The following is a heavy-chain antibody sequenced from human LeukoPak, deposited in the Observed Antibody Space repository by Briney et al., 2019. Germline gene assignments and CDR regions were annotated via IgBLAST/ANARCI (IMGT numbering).Heavy chain of an antibody. J-gene: IGHJ4*02. CDR2: IRYDGSNE. Sequence: GGSLRLSCAASGFTFSSHGMHWVRQAPGKGLEWVSFIRYDGSNEYYGDSVKGRFTISRDNSKNTLYMQMNGLRGEDTAVYYCVRDNDFWSGYYSPTRGYFDYWGQGTLVTVSS. CDR3: VRDNDFWSGYYSPTRGYFDY. D-gene: IGHD3-3*01. V-gene: IGHV3-30*02. CDR1: GFTFSSHG.